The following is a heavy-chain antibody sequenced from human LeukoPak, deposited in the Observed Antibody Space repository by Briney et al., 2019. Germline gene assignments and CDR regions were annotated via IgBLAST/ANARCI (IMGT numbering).Heavy chain of an antibody. V-gene: IGHV3-7*05. CDR3: ARVAGSKSIDS. CDR1: GFTFRSYW. CDR2: IKEDGSEK. D-gene: IGHD2-15*01. Sequence: GGSLRLSCAASGFTFRSYWMSWVRQAPGKGLEWVANIKEDGSEKYYVDSVKGRFTIPRDNAKNSLYLQMDSLRAEDTAVYYCARVAGSKSIDSWGQGTLVTVSS. J-gene: IGHJ4*02.